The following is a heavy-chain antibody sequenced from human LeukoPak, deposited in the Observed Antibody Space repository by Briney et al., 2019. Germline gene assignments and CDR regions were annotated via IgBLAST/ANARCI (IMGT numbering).Heavy chain of an antibody. CDR2: ISSSSTYT. V-gene: IGHV3-11*05. D-gene: IGHD2-21*02. Sequence: PGGSLRLSCAASGFTFSDYYMSWIRQAPGKGLEWLSYISSSSTYTKYADSVEGRFTISRDNAKNSLYLQMNSLRAEDTAVYYCVRGEEIVVVTAIGYWGQGTLVTVSS. CDR3: VRGEEIVVVTAIGY. CDR1: GFTFSDYY. J-gene: IGHJ4*02.